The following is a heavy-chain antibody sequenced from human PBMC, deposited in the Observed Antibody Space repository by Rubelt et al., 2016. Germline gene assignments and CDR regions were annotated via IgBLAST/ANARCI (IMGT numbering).Heavy chain of an antibody. CDR2: INPSGGST. V-gene: IGHV1-46*01. J-gene: IGHJ4*02. CDR3: ARTKTVEMATIPLAY. CDR1: GYTFTSYY. Sequence: QVQLVQSGAEVKKPGASVKVSCKASGYTFTSYYMHWVRQAPGQGLEWMGIINPSGGSTSYAQKFQGRVTMTRDTSTSTVCMGLSRLRSEDTAVYYCARTKTVEMATIPLAYWGQGTLVTVSS. D-gene: IGHD5-24*01.